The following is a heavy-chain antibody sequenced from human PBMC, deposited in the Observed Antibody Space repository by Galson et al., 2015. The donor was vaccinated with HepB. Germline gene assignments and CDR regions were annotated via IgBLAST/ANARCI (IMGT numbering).Heavy chain of an antibody. V-gene: IGHV3-48*02. D-gene: IGHD4-17*01. CDR2: ISSSSSTI. Sequence: SLRLSCAASGFTFSSYSMNWVRQAPGKGLEWVSYISSSSSTIYYADSVKGRFTISRDNAKNSLYLQMNSLRDEDTAVYYCARDPNDYGDWETPGIGNYNWFDPWGQGTLVTVSS. CDR1: GFTFSSYS. J-gene: IGHJ5*02. CDR3: ARDPNDYGDWETPGIGNYNWFDP.